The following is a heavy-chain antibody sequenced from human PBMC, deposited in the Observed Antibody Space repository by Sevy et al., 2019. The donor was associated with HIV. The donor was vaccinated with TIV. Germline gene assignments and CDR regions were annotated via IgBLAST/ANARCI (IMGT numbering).Heavy chain of an antibody. V-gene: IGHV4-31*03. D-gene: IGHD3-3*01. CDR1: GGSISSGGYY. CDR3: AREVGFWSGYENVVCRAFDI. J-gene: IGHJ3*02. Sequence: TLSLTCTVSGGSISSGGYYWSWIRQHPGKGQEWIGYIYYSGSAYYNPSLKSRVTISVDTSKNQFSLKLSSVTAADTAVYYCAREVGFWSGYENVVCRAFDIWGQGTMVTVSS. CDR2: IYYSGSA.